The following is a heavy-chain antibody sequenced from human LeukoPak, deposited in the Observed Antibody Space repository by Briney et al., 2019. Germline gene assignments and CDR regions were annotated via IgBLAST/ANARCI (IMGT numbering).Heavy chain of an antibody. CDR1: GFTFDDYT. CDR2: ISWDGGST. J-gene: IGHJ3*02. Sequence: SGGSLRLSCAASGFTFDDYTMHWVRQAPGKGLKWVSLISWDGGSTYYADSVKGRFTISRDNSKNSLYLQMNSLRTEDTALYYCAKDTGTSYDAFDIWGQGTMVTVSS. CDR3: AKDTGTSYDAFDI. V-gene: IGHV3-43*01. D-gene: IGHD1-7*01.